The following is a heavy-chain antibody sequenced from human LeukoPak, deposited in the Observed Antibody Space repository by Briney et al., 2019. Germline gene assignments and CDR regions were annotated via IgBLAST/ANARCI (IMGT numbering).Heavy chain of an antibody. CDR3: ARSSGTGTFSY. J-gene: IGHJ4*02. CDR2: IYSSGSA. V-gene: IGHV4-39*02. CDR1: GGSINSNNYY. Sequence: SSETLSLTCTVSGGSINSNNYYWGWIRQPPGKGLEWIGSIYSSGSAYYNPSLESRATISVDTSKNHFSLKMSSVTAADTAVYYCARSSGTGTFSYWGQGTLVTVST. D-gene: IGHD6-25*01.